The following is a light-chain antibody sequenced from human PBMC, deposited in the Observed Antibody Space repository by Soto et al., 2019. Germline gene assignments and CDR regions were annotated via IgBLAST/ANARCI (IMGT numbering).Light chain of an antibody. J-gene: IGLJ1*01. CDR1: SSDVGAYNY. Sequence: QAVVTQPASVSGSPGQPITISCTGTSSDVGAYNYVSWYQHHPGKVPKLIIYEGSKRPLGVSDRFSGSEPNNTASLTISGLQAEDEADYYCCSSAPSRTFVFGTGTKLTVL. CDR2: EGS. V-gene: IGLV2-23*01. CDR3: CSSAPSRTFV.